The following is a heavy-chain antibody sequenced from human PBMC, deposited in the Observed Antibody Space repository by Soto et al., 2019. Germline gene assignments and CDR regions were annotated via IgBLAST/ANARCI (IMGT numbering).Heavy chain of an antibody. Sequence: QVQLVQSGAEVKKPGSSVKVSCKASGGTFSSYAISWVRQAPGQGLEWMGGIIPIFGTANYAQKFQGRVTITADKSTSTAYMELSSLRSEDTAVYYCARLITMVRGVSKNFDYWGQGTLVTVSS. V-gene: IGHV1-69*06. D-gene: IGHD3-10*01. J-gene: IGHJ4*02. CDR3: ARLITMVRGVSKNFDY. CDR1: GGTFSSYA. CDR2: IIPIFGTA.